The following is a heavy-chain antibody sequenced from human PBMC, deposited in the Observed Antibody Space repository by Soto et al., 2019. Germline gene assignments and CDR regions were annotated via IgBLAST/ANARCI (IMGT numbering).Heavy chain of an antibody. CDR3: ATRMTTAPY. CDR1: LFIVSDNY. Sequence: EVRLVQAGGGLVQPGGSLRLSCAASLFIVSDNYMSWVRQAPWKGLEWVSLIYSGGGTDYAESVKGRFTISRDNSKNTLYLQMNSLKTEVTGIYYCATRMTTAPYWGQGTVVTVSS. CDR2: IYSGGGT. J-gene: IGHJ4*02. V-gene: IGHV3-66*01. D-gene: IGHD4-17*01.